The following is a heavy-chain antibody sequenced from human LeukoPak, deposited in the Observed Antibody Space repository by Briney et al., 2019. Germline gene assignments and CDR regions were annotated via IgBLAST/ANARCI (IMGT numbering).Heavy chain of an antibody. V-gene: IGHV5-51*01. Sequence: GESLKISCKGSGYSFTSYWIGWVRQMPGKGLEWMAIIHPDDSDTKYSPSFQGQVTISVDKSINTAYLQWSSLEASDTAMYYCARGYCSTTRCYYFDLWGQGTLVTVSS. CDR2: IHPDDSDT. D-gene: IGHD2-2*01. J-gene: IGHJ4*02. CDR1: GYSFTSYW. CDR3: ARGYCSTTRCYYFDL.